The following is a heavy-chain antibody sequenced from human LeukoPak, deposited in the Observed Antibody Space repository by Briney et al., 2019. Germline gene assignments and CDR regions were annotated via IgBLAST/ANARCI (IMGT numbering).Heavy chain of an antibody. V-gene: IGHV3-23*01. Sequence: GGSLRLSCVASGFSFSDVWMTWIRRAPGKGLEWVSAISGCGGSTYYADSVKGRFTISRDNSKNTLYLQMNSLRAEDTAVYYCAKGGGYDSGDLFDYWGQGTLVTVSS. J-gene: IGHJ4*02. CDR1: GFSFSDVW. CDR2: ISGCGGST. CDR3: AKGGGYDSGDLFDY. D-gene: IGHD5-12*01.